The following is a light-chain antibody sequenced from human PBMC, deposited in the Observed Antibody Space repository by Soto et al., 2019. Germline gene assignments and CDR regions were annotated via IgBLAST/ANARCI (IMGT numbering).Light chain of an antibody. CDR1: GLNIGAGYD. Sequence: QSVLTQPPSASGALGQRVTISCTGSGLNIGAGYDVHWYQQLPGTAPKVVIYGNKIRPSGVPDRFSGSKSGSSASLAITGRLAEDEAEYYCQSFDGGGSGYVFGPGTKVTVL. V-gene: IGLV1-40*01. J-gene: IGLJ1*01. CDR2: GNK. CDR3: QSFDGGGSGYV.